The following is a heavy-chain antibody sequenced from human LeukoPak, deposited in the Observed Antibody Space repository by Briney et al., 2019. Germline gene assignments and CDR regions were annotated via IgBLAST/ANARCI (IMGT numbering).Heavy chain of an antibody. Sequence: SETLSLICTVSGGSISSYYWSWIRQPPGKGLEWSGYIYYSGSTNYNPSLKSRVTISVDTSKNQFSLKLSSVTAADTAVYYCARDRSVAVAGTYRGWFDPWGQGTLVTVSS. CDR2: IYYSGST. CDR1: GGSISSYY. CDR3: ARDRSVAVAGTYRGWFDP. D-gene: IGHD6-19*01. V-gene: IGHV4-59*01. J-gene: IGHJ5*02.